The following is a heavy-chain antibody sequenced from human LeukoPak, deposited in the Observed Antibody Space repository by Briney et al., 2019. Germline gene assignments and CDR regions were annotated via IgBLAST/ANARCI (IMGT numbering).Heavy chain of an antibody. CDR1: GGSIDY. CDR3: ARGLAGRASGAIYFAL. D-gene: IGHD3-10*01. CDR2: IYNHGRT. V-gene: IGHV4-59*01. Sequence: PSETLSLTCTVSGGSIDYYNWIRQPPAKGLEWIGVIYNHGRTEYNHSLKIRVTISLDTYNSQFSLKLHSVTPADTAVYFCARGLAGRASGAIYFALWGRGTLVTVSS. J-gene: IGHJ2*01.